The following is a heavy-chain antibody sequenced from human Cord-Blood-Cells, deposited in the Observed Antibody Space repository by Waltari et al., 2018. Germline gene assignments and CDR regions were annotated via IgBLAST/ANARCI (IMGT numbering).Heavy chain of an antibody. D-gene: IGHD3-22*01. Sequence: QVQLQQWGAGLLKPSETLSLTCAVYGGSFSGYYWSWIRQPPGQGLGWIGEINHSGSTNYNPSIKSRVTISVDTSKNQFSLKLSSVTAADTAVYYCASGVPASYYYDSSGSFDYWGQGTLVTVSS. CDR1: GGSFSGYY. CDR2: INHSGST. CDR3: ASGVPASYYYDSSGSFDY. V-gene: IGHV4-34*01. J-gene: IGHJ4*02.